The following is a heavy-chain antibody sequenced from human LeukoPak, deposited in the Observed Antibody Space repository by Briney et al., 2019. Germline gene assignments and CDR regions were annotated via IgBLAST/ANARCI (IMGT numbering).Heavy chain of an antibody. Sequence: PSETLSLTCTVSGVSISSSNSYWGWIRQPPGKGLEWIGSIYYSGNTYYNASLKSQVSISIDTSKNQFSLKLSSVTAADTAVYYCARGKSRNYWGQGTLVTVSS. CDR3: ARGKSRNY. CDR1: GVSISSSNSY. V-gene: IGHV4-39*01. CDR2: IYYSGNT. J-gene: IGHJ4*02. D-gene: IGHD6-13*01.